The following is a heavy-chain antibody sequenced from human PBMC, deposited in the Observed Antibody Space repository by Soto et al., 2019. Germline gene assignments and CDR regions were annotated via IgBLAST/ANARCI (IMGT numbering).Heavy chain of an antibody. V-gene: IGHV1-69*02. CDR1: GGTFSSYT. CDR3: ARAFRGYDHGDAFDI. Sequence: ASVKVSCKASGGTFSSYTISWVRQAPGQGLEWMGRIIPILGIANYAQKFQGRVTITADKSTSTAYMELSSLRSEDTAVYYCARAFRGYDHGDAFDIWGQGTMVTVSS. CDR2: IIPILGIA. J-gene: IGHJ3*02. D-gene: IGHD5-12*01.